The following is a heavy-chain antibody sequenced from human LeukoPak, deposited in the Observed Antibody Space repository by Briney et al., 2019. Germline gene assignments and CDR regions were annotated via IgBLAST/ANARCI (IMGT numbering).Heavy chain of an antibody. Sequence: ASVKVSFKSSGYTFTSYDINWVRQATGQGLDGMGWMNPNSCNTGYAQKFEGRVTMTRNTSISTAYMELSSLRSEDTAVYYCARGGRSSWFSPALYYYYMDVWGKGTTVTVSS. D-gene: IGHD6-13*01. CDR3: ARGGRSSWFSPALYYYYMDV. CDR2: MNPNSCNT. CDR1: GYTFTSYD. V-gene: IGHV1-8*01. J-gene: IGHJ6*03.